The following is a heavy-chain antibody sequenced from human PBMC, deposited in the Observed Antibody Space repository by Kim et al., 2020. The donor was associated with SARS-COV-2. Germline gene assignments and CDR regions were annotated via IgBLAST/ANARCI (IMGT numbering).Heavy chain of an antibody. CDR2: IYHSGST. D-gene: IGHD4-17*01. J-gene: IGHJ4*02. CDR1: GGSISSSNW. CDR3: ARDPRTTVTYGLRRFDY. V-gene: IGHV4-4*02. Sequence: SETLSLTCAVSGGSISSSNWWSWVRQPPGKGLEWIGEIYHSGSTNYNPSLKSRVTISVDKSKNQFSLKLSSVTAADTAVYYCARDPRTTVTYGLRRFDYWGQGTLVTVSS.